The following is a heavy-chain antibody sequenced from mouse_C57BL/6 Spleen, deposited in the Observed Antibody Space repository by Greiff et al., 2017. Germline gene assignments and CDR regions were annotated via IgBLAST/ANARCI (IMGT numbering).Heavy chain of an antibody. Sequence: EVKLVESGGGLVKPGGSLKLSCAASGFTFSDYGMHWVRQAPEKGLEWVAYISSGSSTIYYADTVKGRFTISRDNAKNTLFLQMTSLRSEDTAMYYCARGPYYYGSSYFDYWGQGTTLTVSS. J-gene: IGHJ2*01. CDR2: ISSGSSTI. D-gene: IGHD1-1*01. CDR3: ARGPYYYGSSYFDY. CDR1: GFTFSDYG. V-gene: IGHV5-17*01.